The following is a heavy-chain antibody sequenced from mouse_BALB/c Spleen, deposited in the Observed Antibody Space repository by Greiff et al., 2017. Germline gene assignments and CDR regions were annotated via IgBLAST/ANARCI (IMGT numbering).Heavy chain of an antibody. Sequence: QVQLQQSGPSLVQPSQSLSITCTVSGFSLTSYGVHWVRQSPGKGLEWLGVIWRGGSTDYNAAFMSRLSITKDNSKSQVFFKMNSLQADDTAIYYCAKNYYGSSRYFDVWGAGTTVTVSS. CDR2: IWRGGST. CDR1: GFSLTSYG. V-gene: IGHV2-5-1*01. CDR3: AKNYYGSSRYFDV. D-gene: IGHD1-1*01. J-gene: IGHJ1*01.